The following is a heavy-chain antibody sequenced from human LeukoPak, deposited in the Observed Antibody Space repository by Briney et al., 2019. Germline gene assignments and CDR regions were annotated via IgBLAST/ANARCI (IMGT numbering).Heavy chain of an antibody. CDR2: INPNSGGT. D-gene: IGHD6-6*01. V-gene: IGHV1-2*02. J-gene: IGHJ4*02. Sequence: ASVKVSCKASGYTFTAYCMHWVRQAPGQGLEWMGWINPNSGGTNYAQKFQGRVTMTRDTSISTGYMELSGLRSDDTAVYYCARALGEYSSDYWGQGTLVTVSS. CDR1: GYTFTAYC. CDR3: ARALGEYSSDY.